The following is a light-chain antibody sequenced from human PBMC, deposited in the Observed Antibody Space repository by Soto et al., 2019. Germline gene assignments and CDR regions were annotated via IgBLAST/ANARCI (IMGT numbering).Light chain of an antibody. J-gene: IGLJ1*01. CDR3: SSYTSSSNYV. CDR1: SSDVGGYNY. V-gene: IGLV2-14*03. Sequence: QSVLTQPASVSGSPGQSITISCTGTSSDVGGYNYVSWYQHHTGKAPKHMIYDVSNRTSGVSNRFSGSKSGNTASLTISGLKAEDEADYYCSSYTSSSNYVFGTGTKLTV. CDR2: DVS.